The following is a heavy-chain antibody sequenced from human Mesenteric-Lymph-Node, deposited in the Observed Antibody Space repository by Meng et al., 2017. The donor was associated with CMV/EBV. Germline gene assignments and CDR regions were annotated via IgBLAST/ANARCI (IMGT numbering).Heavy chain of an antibody. D-gene: IGHD3-16*01. CDR2: ISGSGGST. V-gene: IGHV3-23*01. Sequence: GESLKISCAASGFTFSSYAMSWVRQAPGKGLEWVSAISGSGGSTYYADSVKGRFTISRDNSKNTLYLQMNSLRAEDTAVYYCAKDSSSIMITFGGVAKNWFDPWGQGTLVTVSS. CDR1: GFTFSSYA. J-gene: IGHJ5*02. CDR3: AKDSSSIMITFGGVAKNWFDP.